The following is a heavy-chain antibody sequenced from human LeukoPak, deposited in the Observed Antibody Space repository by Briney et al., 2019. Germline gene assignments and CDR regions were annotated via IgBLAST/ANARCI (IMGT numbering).Heavy chain of an antibody. CDR1: GFTFSSYS. V-gene: IGHV3-48*01. CDR2: ISSSSSTI. CDR3: AREASSWYLEGYYFDY. J-gene: IGHJ4*02. Sequence: GGSLRLSCAASGFTFSSYSMNWVRQAPGKGLEWVSYISSSSSTIYYADSVKGRFTISRDNAKNSLYLQMNSLRAEDTAVYYCAREASSWYLEGYYFDYWGQGTLVTVSS. D-gene: IGHD6-13*01.